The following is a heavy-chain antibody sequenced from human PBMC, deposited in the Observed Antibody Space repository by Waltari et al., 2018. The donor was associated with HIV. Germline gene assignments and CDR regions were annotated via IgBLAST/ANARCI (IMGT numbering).Heavy chain of an antibody. CDR3: ARGTYYFDTSSGYPPLDL. J-gene: IGHJ2*01. CDR1: GGSINSYY. CDR2: IYTSGST. V-gene: IGHV4-4*07. D-gene: IGHD3-22*01. Sequence: QVQLQQSGPRLMKPSETLSLTCIVPGGSINSYYWNWIRQPAGKALEWIGRIYTSGSTKYNPSLKSRVSMSIATSKNQFSLNLTSVTAADTAVYYCARGTYYFDTSSGYPPLDLWGRGTLVTVSS.